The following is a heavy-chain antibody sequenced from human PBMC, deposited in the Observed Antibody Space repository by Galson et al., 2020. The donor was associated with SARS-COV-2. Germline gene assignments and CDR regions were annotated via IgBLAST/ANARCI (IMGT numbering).Heavy chain of an antibody. D-gene: IGHD2-2*01. CDR3: ARVVVVPAAIFMDV. CDR1: GYSFTSYW. CDR2: IDPSDSYT. Sequence: HGESLKISCKGSGYSFTSYWISWVRQMPGKGLEWMGRIDPSDSYTNYSPSFQGHVTISADKSISTAYLQWSSLKASDTAMYYCARVVVVPAAIFMDVWGKGTTVTVSS. V-gene: IGHV5-10-1*01. J-gene: IGHJ6*03.